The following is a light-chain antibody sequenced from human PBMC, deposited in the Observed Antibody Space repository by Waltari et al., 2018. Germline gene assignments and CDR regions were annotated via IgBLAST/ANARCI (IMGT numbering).Light chain of an antibody. Sequence: DDVVTPPPLSPPFTSGEPASISCWSTQSLLHSNGYSFLDWYLQKPGQSPQLLIYLGSNRASGVPDRFSGSGSGTDFTLKISRVEAEDVGVYYCMQALQTPFTFGPGTKVDIK. CDR1: QSLLHSNGYSF. V-gene: IGKV2-28*01. CDR3: MQALQTPFT. CDR2: LGS. J-gene: IGKJ3*01.